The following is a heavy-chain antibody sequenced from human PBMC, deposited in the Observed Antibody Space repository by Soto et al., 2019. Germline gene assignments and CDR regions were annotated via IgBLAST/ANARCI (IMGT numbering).Heavy chain of an antibody. CDR2: INPDNGST. CDR1: GYTFTRYT. Sequence: ASVKVSCKASGYTFTRYTMNWVRQAPGQRLGWMGWINPDNGSTKSSQKFQDRVIITRDTSASIAYMDLSSLRSEDTAVYYCARGIATGQLDPWGQGTLVTVSS. V-gene: IGHV1-3*01. D-gene: IGHD2-15*01. CDR3: ARGIATGQLDP. J-gene: IGHJ5*02.